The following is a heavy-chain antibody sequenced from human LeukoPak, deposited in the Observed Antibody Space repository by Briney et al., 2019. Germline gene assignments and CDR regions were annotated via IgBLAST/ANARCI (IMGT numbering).Heavy chain of an antibody. J-gene: IGHJ5*02. CDR1: GFSLSTSGVG. CDR2: IYWDDDN. Sequence: SGPTLVEPTQTLTLTCTFSGFSLSTSGVGVGWIRQPPGKALEWLALIYWDDDNRYSPSLKTRLIITKDTSKNQVVLTMTNMDPVDTATYYCAHRLVAAADDLGWFDPWGQGTLVTVSS. CDR3: AHRLVAAADDLGWFDP. D-gene: IGHD6-13*01. V-gene: IGHV2-5*02.